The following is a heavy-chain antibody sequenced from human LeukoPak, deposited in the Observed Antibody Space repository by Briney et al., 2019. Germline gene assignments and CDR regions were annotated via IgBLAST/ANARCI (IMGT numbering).Heavy chain of an antibody. J-gene: IGHJ4*02. V-gene: IGHV3-53*01. D-gene: IGHD3-22*01. CDR3: ARAPFYYDSSGYPYFDG. CDR1: GFTISTNY. CDR2: MYTGGST. Sequence: PGGSLRLSCAASGFTISTNYMSWVRQAPGKGLEWVSVMYTGGSTYYAESVKGRFTISRDNSKNTLYLQMNSLRAEDTALYYCARAPFYYDSSGYPYFDGWGQGTLVAVSS.